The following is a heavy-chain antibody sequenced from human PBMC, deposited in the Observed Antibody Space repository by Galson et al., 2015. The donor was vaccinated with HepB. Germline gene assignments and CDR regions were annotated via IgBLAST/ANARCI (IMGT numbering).Heavy chain of an antibody. V-gene: IGHV1-8*01. Sequence: SVKVSCKASGYTFTSYDINWVRQATGQGLEWMGWMNPNSGNTGYAQKFQGRVTMTRNTSISTAYMELSSLRSEDTAVYYCARKRTAGINWFDPWGQGTLVTVSS. J-gene: IGHJ5*02. CDR2: MNPNSGNT. D-gene: IGHD2/OR15-2a*01. CDR1: GYTFTSYD. CDR3: ARKRTAGINWFDP.